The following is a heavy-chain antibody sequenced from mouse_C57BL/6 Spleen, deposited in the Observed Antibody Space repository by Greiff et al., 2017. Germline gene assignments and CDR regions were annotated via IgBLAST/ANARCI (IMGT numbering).Heavy chain of an antibody. CDR3: TVIDYSNYGFAY. Sequence: EVHLVESGGGLVQPGGSMKLSCVASGFTFSNYWMNWVRQSPEKGLEWVAQIRLKSDNYATHYAESVKGRFTISRDDSKSSVYLQMNNLRAEDTGMYYCTVIDYSNYGFAYWGQGTLVTVSA. V-gene: IGHV6-3*01. CDR2: IRLKSDNYAT. CDR1: GFTFSNYW. J-gene: IGHJ3*01. D-gene: IGHD2-5*01.